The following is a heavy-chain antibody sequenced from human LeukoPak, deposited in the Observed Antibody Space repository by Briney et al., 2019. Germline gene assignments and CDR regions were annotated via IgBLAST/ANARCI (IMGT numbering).Heavy chain of an antibody. CDR3: ARGLRREQQLLRAFDS. J-gene: IGHJ4*02. CDR1: GYTFTSYD. Sequence: ASVKVSCKASGYTFTSYDFNWVRQASGQGLEWMGWMNPNSGNTGYAQKFQGRVTMIRNTSISTAYMELSSLRSEDTAVYYCARGLRREQQLLRAFDSWGQGTLVTVSS. V-gene: IGHV1-8*01. CDR2: MNPNSGNT. D-gene: IGHD6-13*01.